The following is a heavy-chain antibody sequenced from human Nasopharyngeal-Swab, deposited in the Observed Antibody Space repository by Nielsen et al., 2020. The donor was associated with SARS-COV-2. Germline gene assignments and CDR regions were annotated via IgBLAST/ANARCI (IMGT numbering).Heavy chain of an antibody. Sequence: ASVKVSCKASGYTFTSYGISWVRQAPGQGLEWMGWISAYNGNTNYAQKLQGRVTMTTGTSTSTAYMELRSLRSDATAVYYCARWSPVDTAMVDYWGQGTLVTVSS. J-gene: IGHJ4*02. CDR1: GYTFTSYG. D-gene: IGHD5-18*01. CDR2: ISAYNGNT. V-gene: IGHV1-18*01. CDR3: ARWSPVDTAMVDY.